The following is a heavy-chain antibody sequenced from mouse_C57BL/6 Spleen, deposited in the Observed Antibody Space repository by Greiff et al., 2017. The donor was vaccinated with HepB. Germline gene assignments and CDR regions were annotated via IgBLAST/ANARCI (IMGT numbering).Heavy chain of an antibody. V-gene: IGHV1-64*01. Sequence: QVQLKESGAELVKPGASVKLSCKASGYTFTSYWMHWVKQRPGQGLEWIGMIHPNSGSTNYNEKFKSKATLTVDKSSSTAYMQLSSLTSEDSAVYYCARSSVRVLDYWGQGTTLTVSS. CDR3: ARSSVRVLDY. CDR2: IHPNSGST. J-gene: IGHJ2*01. D-gene: IGHD2-14*01. CDR1: GYTFTSYW.